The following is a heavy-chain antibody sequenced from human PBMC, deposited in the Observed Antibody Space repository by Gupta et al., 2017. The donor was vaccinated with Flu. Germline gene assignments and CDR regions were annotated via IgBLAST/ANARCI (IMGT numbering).Heavy chain of an antibody. CDR3: ARWGSSWSLDY. Sequence: SGDSVSSDNAAWIWIRQSPSRGLEWLARTYYRSKWYNDFAVSVRSRITINPDTSRNEFSLQLNSVTPEDTAVYYCARWGSSWSLDYWGQGSLVTVSS. CDR2: TYYRSKWYN. J-gene: IGHJ4*02. CDR1: GDSVSSDNAA. V-gene: IGHV6-1*01. D-gene: IGHD6-13*01.